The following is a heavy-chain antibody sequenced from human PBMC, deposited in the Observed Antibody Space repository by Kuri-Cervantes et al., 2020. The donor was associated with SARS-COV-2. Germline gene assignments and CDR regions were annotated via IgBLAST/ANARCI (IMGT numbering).Heavy chain of an antibody. CDR2: ISSSSSYI. D-gene: IGHD4-23*01. CDR1: GFTFSSYS. Sequence: GESLKISCAASGFTFSSYSMNWVRQAPGKGLEWVSSISSSSSYIYYADSVKGRFTISRDNAKNSLYLQMNSLRAEDTAVYYCARDHGGIMYYFDYWGQGTLVTVSS. V-gene: IGHV3-21*01. J-gene: IGHJ4*02. CDR3: ARDHGGIMYYFDY.